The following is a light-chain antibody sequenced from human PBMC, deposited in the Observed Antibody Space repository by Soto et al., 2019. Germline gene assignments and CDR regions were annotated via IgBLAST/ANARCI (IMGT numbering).Light chain of an antibody. CDR2: DAS. V-gene: IGKV3-11*01. CDR3: QQREDWPRA. J-gene: IGKJ4*01. CDR1: QSVGDY. Sequence: EIVLTQSPATLSLSPGERATLSCRASQSVGDYLGWYQQKPGQAPRRLIYDASQRATGVPARFSASGSGTDFTLTISSLEPEDFAIYYCQQREDWPRAFGGGTKVEFK.